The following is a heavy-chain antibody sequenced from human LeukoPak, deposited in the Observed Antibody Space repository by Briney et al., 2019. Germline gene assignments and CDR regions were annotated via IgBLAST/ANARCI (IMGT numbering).Heavy chain of an antibody. CDR1: GFTFSSYS. Sequence: PGGSLRLSCAASGFTFSSYSMNWVRQAPGKGLEWVSSTSSSSSYIYYADSVKGRFTISRDNAKNSLYLQMNSLRAEDTAVYYCARDSSRDGYLQGEIDYWGQGTLVTVSS. CDR2: TSSSSSYI. J-gene: IGHJ4*02. V-gene: IGHV3-21*01. CDR3: ARDSSRDGYLQGEIDY. D-gene: IGHD5-24*01.